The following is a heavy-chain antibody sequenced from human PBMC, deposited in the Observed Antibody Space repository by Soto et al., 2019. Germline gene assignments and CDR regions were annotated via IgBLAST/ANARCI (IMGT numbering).Heavy chain of an antibody. V-gene: IGHV4-59*01. D-gene: IGHD5-12*01. J-gene: IGHJ6*02. Sequence: PSETLSHTCTVSGGSLSSYYWCWLRQPPGKGLEWIGYIYYSGSTNYNPSLKSRVTISVDTSKNQFSLKLSSVTAAYTAVYYCARSSYDFYNYSYYCMDVWGQGTTLTVSS. CDR1: GGSLSSYY. CDR2: IYYSGST. CDR3: ARSSYDFYNYSYYCMDV.